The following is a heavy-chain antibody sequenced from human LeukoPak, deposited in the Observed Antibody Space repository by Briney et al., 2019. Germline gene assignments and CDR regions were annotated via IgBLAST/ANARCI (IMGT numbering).Heavy chain of an antibody. CDR1: GGSISSYY. CDR3: ARDGDSNQYNWFDP. V-gene: IGHV4-38-2*02. D-gene: IGHD4-11*01. Sequence: SETLSLTCTVSGGSISSYYWSWIRQPPGKGLEWIGSIYHSGSTYYNPSLKSRVTISVDTSKNQFSLKLSSVTAADTAVYYCARDGDSNQYNWFDPWGQGTLVTVSS. J-gene: IGHJ5*02. CDR2: IYHSGST.